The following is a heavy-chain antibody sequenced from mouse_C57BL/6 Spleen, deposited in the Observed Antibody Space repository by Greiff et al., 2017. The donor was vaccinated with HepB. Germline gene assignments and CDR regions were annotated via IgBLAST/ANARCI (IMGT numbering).Heavy chain of an antibody. Sequence: VQLKESGPELVKPGASVKMSCKASGYTFTDYNMHWVKQSHGKSLEWIGYINPNNGGTSYNQKFKGKATLTVNKSSSTAYMELRSLTSEDSAVYYCAVYYYGSTYAMDYWGQGTSVTVSS. V-gene: IGHV1-22*01. CDR2: INPNNGGT. CDR3: AVYYYGSTYAMDY. CDR1: GYTFTDYN. J-gene: IGHJ4*01. D-gene: IGHD1-1*01.